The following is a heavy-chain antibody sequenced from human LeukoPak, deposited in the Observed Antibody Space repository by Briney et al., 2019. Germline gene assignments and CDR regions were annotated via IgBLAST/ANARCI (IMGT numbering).Heavy chain of an antibody. V-gene: IGHV1-8*01. CDR1: GYTFTTYD. D-gene: IGHD3-3*01. CDR2: MNPNSGNT. Sequence: GASVKVSCKASGYTFTTYDINWVRQATGQGLEWMGWMNPNSGNTGYAQKFQGRVTMTRDTSISTAYMELSSLRSEDTAVYYCARVGQSEDYDFWSGYYNYFEYWGQGALVTVSS. CDR3: ARVGQSEDYDFWSGYYNYFEY. J-gene: IGHJ4*02.